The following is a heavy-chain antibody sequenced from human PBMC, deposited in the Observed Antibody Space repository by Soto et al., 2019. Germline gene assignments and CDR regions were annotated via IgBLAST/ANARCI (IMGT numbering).Heavy chain of an antibody. V-gene: IGHV3-23*01. Sequence: EVQLLESGGGLIQPGGSLRLSCAASGFTFSNYAMTWVRQAPGKGLEWVASISGGGSGPFYADSVRGRFIISRDNSYGALYLQMTSLRPEDTAVYYCAKDQSEVYSSAFNSPLEAWGQGTLVAVSA. CDR3: AKDQSEVYSSAFNSPLEA. CDR2: ISGGGSGP. J-gene: IGHJ5*02. CDR1: GFTFSNYA. D-gene: IGHD3-22*01.